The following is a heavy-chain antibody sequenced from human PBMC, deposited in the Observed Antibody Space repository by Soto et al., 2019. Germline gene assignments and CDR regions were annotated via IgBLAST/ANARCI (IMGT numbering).Heavy chain of an antibody. D-gene: IGHD6-13*01. Sequence: QVQLQESGPGLVKPSGTLSLTCAVSGVSISSHDWWTWVRQPPGKGLEWIGESHHSGNTNYNSSLESRVTRSVDKSKNQFSLQLTSVTVADTAVYYCATRDSSRFYWGQGTLVTVSS. CDR1: GVSISSHDW. J-gene: IGHJ4*02. CDR3: ATRDSSRFY. CDR2: SHHSGNT. V-gene: IGHV4-4*02.